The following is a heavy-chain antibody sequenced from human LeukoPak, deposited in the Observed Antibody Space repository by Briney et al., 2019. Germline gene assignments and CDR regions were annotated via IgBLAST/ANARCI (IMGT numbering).Heavy chain of an antibody. D-gene: IGHD3-22*01. J-gene: IGHJ4*02. CDR3: AGGGDSSGYYYDY. CDR1: GGSISSYY. CDR2: IYYSGST. Sequence: SETLSLTCTVSGGSISSYYWSWIRQPPGKGLEWIGYIYYSGSTNYNPSLKSRDTISVDTSKNQFSLKLSSVTAADTAVYYCAGGGDSSGYYYDYWGQGTLVTVSS. V-gene: IGHV4-59*01.